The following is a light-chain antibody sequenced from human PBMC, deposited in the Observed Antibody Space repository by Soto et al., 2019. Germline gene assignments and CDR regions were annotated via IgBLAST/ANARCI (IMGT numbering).Light chain of an antibody. CDR3: TLYTSSSIVV. J-gene: IGLJ2*01. V-gene: IGLV2-18*01. CDR1: SSDVGSYNR. CDR2: EVS. Sequence: QSVLTQPPSVSGSPGQSVTISCTGTSSDVGSYNRVSWYQQPPGTAPKLMIYEVSYRPSGVPDRFSGSKSGNTASLTISGLQAEDEADYYCTLYTSSSIVVFGGGTKVTV.